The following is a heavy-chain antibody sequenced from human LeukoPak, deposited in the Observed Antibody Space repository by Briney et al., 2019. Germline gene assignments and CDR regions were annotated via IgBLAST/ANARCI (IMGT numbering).Heavy chain of an antibody. J-gene: IGHJ4*02. CDR3: ARGRWSTTTASYYFDS. CDR2: ISAYNGNT. V-gene: IGHV1-18*01. Sequence: EASVKVSCKASGYTFTSYGISWVRQAPGQGLEWMGWISAYNGNTKYSQKFQGRVTITRDRSASTAYMELNSLRSEDTAVYYCARGRWSTTTASYYFDSWGQGSLVTVS. CDR1: GYTFTSYG. D-gene: IGHD5/OR15-5a*01.